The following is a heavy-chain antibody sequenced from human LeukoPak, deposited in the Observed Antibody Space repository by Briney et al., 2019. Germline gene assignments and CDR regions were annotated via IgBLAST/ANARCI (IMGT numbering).Heavy chain of an antibody. D-gene: IGHD3-3*01. CDR3: ARAGASTYYDFWSGYYWLDY. Sequence: GGSLRLSCAASGFTFSSYSMNWVRQAPGKGLEWVSSISSSSSYIYYADSVKGRFTISRDNAKNSLYLQMNSLRAEDTAVYYCARAGASTYYDFWSGYYWLDYWGQGTLATVSS. CDR2: ISSSSSYI. CDR1: GFTFSSYS. V-gene: IGHV3-21*01. J-gene: IGHJ4*02.